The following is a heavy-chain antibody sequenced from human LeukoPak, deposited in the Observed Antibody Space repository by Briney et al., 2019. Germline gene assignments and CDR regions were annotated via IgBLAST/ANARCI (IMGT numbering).Heavy chain of an antibody. CDR2: ISSSSSYI. CDR3: ARTPRFLEWLMDV. J-gene: IGHJ6*04. Sequence: GGSLRLSCEASGFTFSHYWMHWVRQAPGKGLEWVSSISSSSSYIYYADSVKGRFTISRDNAKNSLYLQMNSLRAEDTAVYYCARTPRFLEWLMDVWGKGTTVTVSS. D-gene: IGHD3-3*01. CDR1: GFTFSHYW. V-gene: IGHV3-21*01.